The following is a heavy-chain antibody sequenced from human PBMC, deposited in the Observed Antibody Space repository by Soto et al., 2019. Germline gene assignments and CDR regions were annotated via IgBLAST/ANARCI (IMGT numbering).Heavy chain of an antibody. Sequence: QVQLVESGGGVVQPGRSLRLSCAASGFTFSSYGMHWFRQARGKGLEWVAVISYDGSNKYYADSVKGRFTISRDNSKNTLYLQMNSLRAEDTAVYYCAKGAYCGSYLDYWGQGTLVTVSS. J-gene: IGHJ4*02. D-gene: IGHD1-26*01. CDR3: AKGAYCGSYLDY. CDR2: ISYDGSNK. V-gene: IGHV3-30*18. CDR1: GFTFSSYG.